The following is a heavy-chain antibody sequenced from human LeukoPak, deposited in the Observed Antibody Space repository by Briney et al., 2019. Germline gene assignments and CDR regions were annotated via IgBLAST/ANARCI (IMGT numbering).Heavy chain of an antibody. D-gene: IGHD1-26*01. CDR1: GGSISSYY. CDR3: AKSYSGRYGAFDI. Sequence: SETLSLTCTVSGGSISSYYWSWIRQPPGKGLEWIGYIYYSGRNNYNPSLKSRVSMSVDTSKNHFPLTLSSVTAADTAVYYCAKSYSGRYGAFDIWGQGTMVTVFS. V-gene: IGHV4-59*01. CDR2: IYYSGRN. J-gene: IGHJ3*02.